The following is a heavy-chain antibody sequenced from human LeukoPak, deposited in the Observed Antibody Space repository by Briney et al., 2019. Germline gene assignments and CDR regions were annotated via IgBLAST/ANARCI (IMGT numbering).Heavy chain of an antibody. CDR1: GGSISSYY. J-gene: IGHJ4*02. Sequence: SETLSLTCTVSGGSISSYYWSWIRQPPGKGLEWIGYIYYSGSTYYNPSLKSRVTISVDTSKNQFSLKLSSVTAADTAVYYCARAGGYSYGRFDYWGQGTLVTVSS. D-gene: IGHD5-18*01. CDR2: IYYSGST. CDR3: ARAGGYSYGRFDY. V-gene: IGHV4-59*12.